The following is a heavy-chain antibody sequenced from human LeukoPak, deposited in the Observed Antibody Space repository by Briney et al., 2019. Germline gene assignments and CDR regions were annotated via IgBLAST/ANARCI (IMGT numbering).Heavy chain of an antibody. CDR2: ISSSSSYI. J-gene: IGHJ6*02. CDR3: ASSGARYCSSTSCYTAKVRNYYYYYGMDV. D-gene: IGHD2-2*02. CDR1: GFTFSSYS. V-gene: IGHV3-21*01. Sequence: GGSLRLSCAASGFTFSSYSMNWVRQAPGKGLEWVSSISSSSSYIYYADSVKGRFTISRDNAKTSLYLQMNSLRAEDTAVYYCASSGARYCSSTSCYTAKVRNYYYYYGMDVWGQGTTVTVSS.